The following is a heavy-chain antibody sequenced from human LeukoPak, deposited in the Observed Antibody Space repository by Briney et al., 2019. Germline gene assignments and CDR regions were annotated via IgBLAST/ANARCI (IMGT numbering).Heavy chain of an antibody. CDR2: IRYDGSNK. Sequence: PGGSLRLSCTASGFTFSSYGMHWVRQAPGKGLEWVAFIRYDGSNKYYADSVKGRFTISRDNSKNTLYLQMNSLRAEDTAVYYCAKDFTSGSLDAFDIWGQGTMVTVSS. J-gene: IGHJ3*02. D-gene: IGHD1-26*01. V-gene: IGHV3-30*02. CDR3: AKDFTSGSLDAFDI. CDR1: GFTFSSYG.